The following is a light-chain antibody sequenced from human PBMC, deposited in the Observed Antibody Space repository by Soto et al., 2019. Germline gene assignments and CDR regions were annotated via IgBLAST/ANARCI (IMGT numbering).Light chain of an antibody. CDR2: AAS. CDR1: QGISSW. CDR3: QQANSFPYT. V-gene: IGKV1-12*01. Sequence: DIQMNHSPSSVSASVGARVTITSRASQGISSWFAWYRQKPGKAPQLLIYAASSLQSGVPSRFSGSGSGTDFTLTSSSLQPEDFATYWCQQANSFPYTVGQGTKLEIK. J-gene: IGKJ2*01.